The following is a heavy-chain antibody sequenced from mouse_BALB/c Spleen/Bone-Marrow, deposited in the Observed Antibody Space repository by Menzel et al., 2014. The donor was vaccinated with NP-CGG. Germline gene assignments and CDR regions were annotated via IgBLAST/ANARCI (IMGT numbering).Heavy chain of an antibody. D-gene: IGHD2-4*01. CDR2: ISSGGSYT. Sequence: EVHGVESGGGLVKPGGSLKLSCAASGFTFSSYAMSWVRQTPEKRLEWVATISSGGSYTYYPDSVKGRFTISRDNAKNTLYLQMSSLRSEDTAMYYCARHGITRLLDYWGQGTTLTVSS. CDR3: ARHGITRLLDY. J-gene: IGHJ2*01. V-gene: IGHV5-9-3*01. CDR1: GFTFSSYA.